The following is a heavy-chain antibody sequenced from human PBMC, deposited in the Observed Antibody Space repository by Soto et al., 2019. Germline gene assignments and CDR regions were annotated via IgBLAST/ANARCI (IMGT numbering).Heavy chain of an antibody. D-gene: IGHD1-7*01. Sequence: SETLSLTCTVWGGCLSAGGHSWSCIRKPPWKGLEWLAYIFDSGSTYYNPSLVIRLTISVDRSTNQFSLRLSSVTAPATAVYSSDSLITGTYLYYFDYWAQGALVTVSS. CDR3: DSLITGTYLYYFDY. J-gene: IGHJ4*02. CDR2: IFDSGST. CDR1: GGCLSAGGHS. V-gene: IGHV4-30-2*01.